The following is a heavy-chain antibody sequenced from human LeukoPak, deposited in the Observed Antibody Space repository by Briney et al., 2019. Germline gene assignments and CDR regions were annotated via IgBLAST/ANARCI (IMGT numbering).Heavy chain of an antibody. CDR1: GFTFSNSW. Sequence: PGGSLRLSCLASGFTFSNSWMTWVRQAPGRGLEWVANIKEDGSDKQYVDSVRGRFTISRDNAKNSVSLQMDGLRAEDTAVYHCARDSVQYSDGYYKAPADYWGQGTLVTVSS. D-gene: IGHD3-22*01. J-gene: IGHJ4*02. V-gene: IGHV3-7*01. CDR3: ARDSVQYSDGYYKAPADY. CDR2: IKEDGSDK.